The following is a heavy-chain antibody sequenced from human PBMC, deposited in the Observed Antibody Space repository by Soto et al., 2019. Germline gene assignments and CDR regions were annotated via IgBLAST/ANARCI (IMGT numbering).Heavy chain of an antibody. J-gene: IGHJ4*02. CDR3: ASSHAGAHITAAVH. D-gene: IGHD6-13*01. Sequence: SETLSLTCTVSGGSISSSSYYWGWIRQPPGKGLEWIGSIYYSGYTYYNPSLKSRVTISVDRSKNQFSLKLSSVTAADTAVYYCASSHAGAHITAAVHWGQGTLVTVS. CDR1: GGSISSSSYY. V-gene: IGHV4-39*07. CDR2: IYYSGYT.